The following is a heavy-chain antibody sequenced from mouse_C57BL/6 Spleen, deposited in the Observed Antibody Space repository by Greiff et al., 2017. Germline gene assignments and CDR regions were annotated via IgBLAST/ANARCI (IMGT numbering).Heavy chain of an antibody. V-gene: IGHV1-42*01. J-gene: IGHJ2*01. CDR1: GYSFTGYY. CDR3: ARWGPYYFDY. Sequence: EVQLQQSGPELVKPGASVKISCKASGYSFTGYYMNWVKQSPEKSLEWIGEINPSTGGTTYNQKFKAKATLTVDKSSSTAYMQLKSLTSEDSAVYYCARWGPYYFDYWGQGTTLTVSS. CDR2: INPSTGGT.